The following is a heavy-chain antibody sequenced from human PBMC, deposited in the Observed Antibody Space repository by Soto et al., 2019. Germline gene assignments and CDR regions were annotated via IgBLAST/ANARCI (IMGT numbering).Heavy chain of an antibody. CDR2: IYPGDSDT. CDR3: AATYYYDSSGYIDYYFDY. D-gene: IGHD3-22*01. J-gene: IGHJ4*02. CDR1: GYSFTSYW. V-gene: IGHV5-51*01. Sequence: GESLKISCKGSGYSFTSYWIGWVRQMPGKGLEWMGIIYPGDSDTRYSPSFQGQVTISADKSISTAYLQWSSLKASDTAMYYCAATYYYDSSGYIDYYFDYWGQGTQVTVS.